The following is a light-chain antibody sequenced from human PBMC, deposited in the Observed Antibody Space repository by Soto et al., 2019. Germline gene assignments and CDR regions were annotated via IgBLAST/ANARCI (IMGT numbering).Light chain of an antibody. V-gene: IGKV3-11*01. CDR1: QSVGSY. J-gene: IGKJ3*01. CDR2: DAS. Sequence: EIVLTQSPATLSLSPGERATLSCRASQSVGSYLGWYQHKPGQAPRLLIYDASNRAPGIPARFSGSGSGTDFTLTISSLEPEDFAVYYCQQYNNWPPRFTFGPGTKVDIK. CDR3: QQYNNWPPRFT.